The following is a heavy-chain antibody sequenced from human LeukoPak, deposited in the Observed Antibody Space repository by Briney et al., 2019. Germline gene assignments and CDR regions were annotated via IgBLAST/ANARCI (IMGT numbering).Heavy chain of an antibody. D-gene: IGHD2-15*01. CDR2: ISSNGNTI. CDR3: ARVHFSGGSCYGDY. Sequence: GGSLRLSCAASGFTFNDYYMICIRPAPGKALEGVSYISSNGNTIYYADYVKGRFTISRDNAKNSLYPHMNSLRAEDTAVYYCARVHFSGGSCYGDYWGQGTLVTVSS. CDR1: GFTFNDYY. J-gene: IGHJ4*02. V-gene: IGHV3-11*01.